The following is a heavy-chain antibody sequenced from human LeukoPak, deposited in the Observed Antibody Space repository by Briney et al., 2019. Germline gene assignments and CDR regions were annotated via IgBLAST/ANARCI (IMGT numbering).Heavy chain of an antibody. D-gene: IGHD3-22*01. J-gene: IGHJ4*02. CDR2: IYYSGST. V-gene: IGHV4-59*01. CDR1: GGSISSYY. CDR3: ARVTGYMIEDYFDY. Sequence: SETLSLTCTVSGGSISSYYWSWIRQPPGKGLEWIGYIYYSGSTDYNPSLKSRVTISVDTSKNQFSLRLSSVTAANTAVYCCARVTGYMIEDYFDYWGQGTLVTVSS.